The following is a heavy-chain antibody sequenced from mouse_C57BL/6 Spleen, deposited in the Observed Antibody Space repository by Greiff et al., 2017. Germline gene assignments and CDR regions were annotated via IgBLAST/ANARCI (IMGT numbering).Heavy chain of an antibody. V-gene: IGHV1-82*01. D-gene: IGHD2-1*01. J-gene: IGHJ2*01. CDR1: GYAFSSSW. Sequence: VQLQQSGPELVKPGASVKISCKASGYAFSSSWMNWVKQRPGKGLEWIGRIYPGDGDTNYNGKFKGKATLTADKSSSTAYMQLSSLTSEDSAVYFCARDGNYVGDYWGQGTTLTVSS. CDR3: ARDGNYVGDY. CDR2: IYPGDGDT.